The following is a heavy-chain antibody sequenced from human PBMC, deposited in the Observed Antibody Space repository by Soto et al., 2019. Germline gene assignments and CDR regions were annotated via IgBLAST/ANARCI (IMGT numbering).Heavy chain of an antibody. V-gene: IGHV3-11*04. CDR2: ISSSGSTI. Sequence: GGSLRLSCAASGFTFSDYYMSWIRQAPGKGLEWVSYISSSGSTIYHADSVKGRFTISRDNAKNSLYLQMNSLRAEDTAVYYCAKDYYGSGSYPDYWGQGTLVTVSS. CDR3: AKDYYGSGSYPDY. CDR1: GFTFSDYY. J-gene: IGHJ4*02. D-gene: IGHD3-10*01.